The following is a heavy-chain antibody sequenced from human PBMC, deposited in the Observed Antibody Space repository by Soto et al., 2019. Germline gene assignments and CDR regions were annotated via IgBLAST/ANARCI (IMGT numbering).Heavy chain of an antibody. CDR2: IYYSGST. J-gene: IGHJ5*02. D-gene: IGHD3-10*01. CDR1: GGSISSGGYY. Sequence: PSETLSLTCTVSGGSISSGGYYWSWIRQHPGKGLEWIGYIYYSGSTNYNPSLKSRVTIPVDTSKNQFSLKLSSVTAADTAVYYCARGAGSYGSGSYPNWFDPWGQGTLVTVSS. V-gene: IGHV4-61*08. CDR3: ARGAGSYGSGSYPNWFDP.